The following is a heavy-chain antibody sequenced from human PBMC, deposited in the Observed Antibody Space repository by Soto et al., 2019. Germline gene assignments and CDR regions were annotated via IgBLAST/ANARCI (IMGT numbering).Heavy chain of an antibody. V-gene: IGHV4-59*01. D-gene: IGHD2-2*01. CDR2: IYRSGST. CDR1: GGSIGSYH. Sequence: SETLSLTCTFSGGSIGSYHWSWIRQTPGKGLEWIGEIYRSGSTNYNPSLKSRVTISVDTSKNQFSLKLNSVTPADTAVYYCAREMGYCTTTSCHAGPLYYYMDVWGKGTTVTVSS. J-gene: IGHJ6*03. CDR3: AREMGYCTTTSCHAGPLYYYMDV.